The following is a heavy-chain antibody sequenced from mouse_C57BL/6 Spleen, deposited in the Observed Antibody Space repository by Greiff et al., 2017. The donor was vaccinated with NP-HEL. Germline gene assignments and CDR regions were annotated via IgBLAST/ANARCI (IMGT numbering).Heavy chain of an antibody. Sequence: EVQGVESGGGLVKPGGSLKLSCAASGFTFSSYAMSWVRQTPEKRLEWVATISDGGSYTYYPDNVKGRFTISRDNAKNNLYLQMSHLKSEDTAMYYCARGDPYYYAMDYWGQGTSVTVSS. CDR3: ARGDPYYYAMDY. J-gene: IGHJ4*01. CDR2: ISDGGSYT. CDR1: GFTFSSYA. V-gene: IGHV5-4*01.